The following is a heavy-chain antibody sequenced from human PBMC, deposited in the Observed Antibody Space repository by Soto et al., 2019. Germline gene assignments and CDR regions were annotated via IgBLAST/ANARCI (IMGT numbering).Heavy chain of an antibody. Sequence: LRLSCVGSGFTFSTYSINWVRQAPGKGLEWVSSISSRSDIYYADSVKGRFTISRDNAKNSVSLQMNSLRAEDTAVYYCAKGIPDTGGYYYYSMDVWGQGTAVTVSS. CDR3: AKGIPDTGGYYYYSMDV. CDR1: GFTFSTYS. J-gene: IGHJ6*02. D-gene: IGHD5-18*01. CDR2: ISSRSDI. V-gene: IGHV3-21*04.